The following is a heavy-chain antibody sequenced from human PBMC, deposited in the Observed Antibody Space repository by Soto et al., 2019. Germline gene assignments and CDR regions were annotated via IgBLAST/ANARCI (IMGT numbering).Heavy chain of an antibody. V-gene: IGHV1-2*04. CDR1: GYTFTGYY. J-gene: IGHJ4*02. Sequence: ASVKVSCKASGYTFTGYYMHWVRQAPGQGLEWMGWINPNSGGTNYAQKFQGWVTMTRDTSISTAYMELSRLRSDDTAVYYCARESDSSGWQVIDYWGQGTLVTVSS. D-gene: IGHD6-19*01. CDR2: INPNSGGT. CDR3: ARESDSSGWQVIDY.